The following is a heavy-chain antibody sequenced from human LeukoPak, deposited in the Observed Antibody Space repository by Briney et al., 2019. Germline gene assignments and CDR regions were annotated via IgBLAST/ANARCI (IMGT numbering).Heavy chain of an antibody. V-gene: IGHV3-7*05. Sequence: PGGSLRLSCAASKVTFTNHWMSWLRLAPGKGLEWVANIKQDGSERYYVDSVKDRFTISRDNTENSLYLQINSLRAEDTAVYYCARDIRLYYGRSTYFDHWGQGTLVTVSS. CDR3: ARDIRLYYGRSTYFDH. CDR2: IKQDGSER. CDR1: KVTFTNHW. J-gene: IGHJ4*02. D-gene: IGHD3-10*01.